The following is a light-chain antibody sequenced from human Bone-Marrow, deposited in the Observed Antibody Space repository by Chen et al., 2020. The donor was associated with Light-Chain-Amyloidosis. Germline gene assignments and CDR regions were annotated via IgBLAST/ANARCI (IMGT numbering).Light chain of an antibody. J-gene: IGLJ3*02. V-gene: IGLV2-8*01. CDR2: EVI. CDR3: CSYAGDSWV. Sequence: QSALTQPPSASGSPGQSVTISCTGTNSDVGRYDYVSWDQQRPGKAPKFLIYEVIKRYSGVPDRFAGSKSGNTASLTVSGLQAEDEADYCCCSYAGDSWVFGGGTKLTVL. CDR1: NSDVGRYDY.